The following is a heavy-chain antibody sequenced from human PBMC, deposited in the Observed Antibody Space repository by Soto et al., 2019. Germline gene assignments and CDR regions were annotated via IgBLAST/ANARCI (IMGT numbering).Heavy chain of an antibody. Sequence: SQTLSLTGAITGVSVSSNSAGWSWVRQSPSRGLEWLGRTYYRSKWYYEYAVSVRGRITINPDTSKNQYSLQLNSVTPEDTAVYFCARGEQYSGRIFDYWGQGTLVTVSS. D-gene: IGHD1-26*01. J-gene: IGHJ4*01. CDR1: GVSVSSNSAG. CDR2: TYYRSKWYY. V-gene: IGHV6-1*01. CDR3: ARGEQYSGRIFDY.